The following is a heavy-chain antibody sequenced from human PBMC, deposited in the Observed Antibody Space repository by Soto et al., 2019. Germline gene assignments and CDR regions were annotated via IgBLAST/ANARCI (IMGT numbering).Heavy chain of an antibody. J-gene: IGHJ6*02. V-gene: IGHV1-69*13. CDR3: ARQNQLIRPRYGMDV. Sequence: SVKVSCKASGGTFSSYPISWVLQAPGQGLEWMGGIIPIFGTANYAQKFQGRVTITADESTSTAYMELSSLRSEDTAVYYCARQNQLIRPRYGMDVWGQGTTVTVSS. D-gene: IGHD2-2*01. CDR2: IIPIFGTA. CDR1: GGTFSSYP.